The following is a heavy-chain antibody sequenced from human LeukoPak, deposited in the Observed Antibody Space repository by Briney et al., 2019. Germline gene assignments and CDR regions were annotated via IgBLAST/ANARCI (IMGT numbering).Heavy chain of an antibody. J-gene: IGHJ4*02. CDR1: GGTFSSYA. CDR3: ARELRYYDSSGSPFDY. CDR2: IIPIFGTA. Sequence: ASVKVSCKASGGTFSSYAISWVRQAPGQGLEWMGGIIPIFGTANYAQKFQGRVTITADKSTSTAYVELSSLRSEDTAVYYCARELRYYDSSGSPFDYWGQGTLVTVSS. V-gene: IGHV1-69*06. D-gene: IGHD3-22*01.